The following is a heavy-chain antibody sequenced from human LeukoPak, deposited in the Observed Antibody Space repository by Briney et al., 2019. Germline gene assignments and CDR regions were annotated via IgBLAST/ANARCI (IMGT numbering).Heavy chain of an antibody. Sequence: PGGSLRLSCAASGFTFSSYSMNWVRQAPGKGLEWVSSISSGSTYMYYADSVKGRFTISRDNSKNTLYLQMNSLRAEDMAVYYCAMASSTSSGWFDPWGQGTPVTVSS. CDR1: GFTFSSYS. CDR3: AMASSTSSGWFDP. V-gene: IGHV3-21*04. CDR2: ISSGSTYM. J-gene: IGHJ5*02. D-gene: IGHD2-2*01.